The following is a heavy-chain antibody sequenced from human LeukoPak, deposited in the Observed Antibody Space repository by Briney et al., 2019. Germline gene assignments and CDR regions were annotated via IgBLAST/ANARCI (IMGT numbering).Heavy chain of an antibody. CDR2: TYYRSKWYN. CDR1: GDSVSINSAA. Sequence: SQTLSLTCAISGDSVSINSAAWNWIRQSPSRGLEWLGRTYYRSKWYNDYAVSVKSLITINPDTSKNQFSLQLNSVTPEDTAVYYCARDGSGYQAQTYYYYMDVWGKGTTVTVSS. V-gene: IGHV6-1*01. D-gene: IGHD3-22*01. J-gene: IGHJ6*03. CDR3: ARDGSGYQAQTYYYYMDV.